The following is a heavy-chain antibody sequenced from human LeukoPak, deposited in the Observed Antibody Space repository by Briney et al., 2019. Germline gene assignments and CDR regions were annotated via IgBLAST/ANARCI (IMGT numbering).Heavy chain of an antibody. CDR1: GGSISSYY. CDR3: ARDSGTTGEVKFDP. J-gene: IGHJ5*02. D-gene: IGHD3-10*01. CDR2: IYTSGST. Sequence: SETPSLTCTVSGGSISSYYWSWIRQPAGKGLEWIGRIYTSGSTDYNPSLKSRVTMSVDTSKNQFSLKLSSVTAADTAVYYCARDSGTTGEVKFDPWGQGTLVTVSS. V-gene: IGHV4-4*07.